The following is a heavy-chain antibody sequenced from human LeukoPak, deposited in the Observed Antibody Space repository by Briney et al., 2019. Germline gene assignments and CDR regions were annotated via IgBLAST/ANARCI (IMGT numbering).Heavy chain of an antibody. Sequence: GGSLRLSCAASGFTVSSNYMSWVRQAPGKGLEWVSVIYSGGSTYYADSVKGRFTISRDNSKNTLYLQMNSLRAEDTAVYYCAKDLRPDGINDFDHRGQGTLVTVSS. CDR1: GFTVSSNY. J-gene: IGHJ4*02. CDR3: AKDLRPDGINDFDH. V-gene: IGHV3-53*01. CDR2: IYSGGST. D-gene: IGHD1-1*01.